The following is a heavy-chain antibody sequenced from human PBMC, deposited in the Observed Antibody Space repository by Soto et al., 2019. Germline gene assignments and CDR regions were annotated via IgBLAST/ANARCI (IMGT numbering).Heavy chain of an antibody. Sequence: PGESRKISCKGSGYSFTSYWISWVRQMPGKGLEWMGRIDPSDSYTNYSPSFQGHVTISADKSISTAYLQWSSLKASDTAMYYCARHPYCGGDCFWFDPWGQGTLVTVSS. J-gene: IGHJ5*02. V-gene: IGHV5-10-1*01. CDR3: ARHPYCGGDCFWFDP. D-gene: IGHD2-21*02. CDR1: GYSFTSYW. CDR2: IDPSDSYT.